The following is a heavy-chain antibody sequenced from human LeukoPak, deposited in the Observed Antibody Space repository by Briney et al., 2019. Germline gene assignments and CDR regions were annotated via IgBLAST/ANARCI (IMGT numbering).Heavy chain of an antibody. D-gene: IGHD3-22*01. Sequence: GGSLRLSCAASGFTFSSHAMSWVRQAPGKGLEWVSAISGSGGSTYYADSVKGRFTISRDNSENTLYLQMDNLRAEDTAVYYCARDDSDYGAYYWAYWGQGTLVTVSS. V-gene: IGHV3-23*01. CDR3: ARDDSDYGAYYWAY. J-gene: IGHJ4*02. CDR2: ISGSGGST. CDR1: GFTFSSHA.